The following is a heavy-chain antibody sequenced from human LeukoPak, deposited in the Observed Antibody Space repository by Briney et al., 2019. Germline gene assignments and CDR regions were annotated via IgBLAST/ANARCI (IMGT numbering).Heavy chain of an antibody. CDR3: ARDPHYYDFWSGSPVVGFDP. CDR2: IWYDGSNK. CDR1: GITFRSYG. J-gene: IGHJ5*02. V-gene: IGHV3-30*02. D-gene: IGHD3-3*01. Sequence: PGGSLRLSCAASGITFRSYGMHWVRQAPGKGLEWVAFIWYDGSNKYYADSVKGRLTISRDNSKNTLYLQMNSLRAEDTAVYYCARDPHYYDFWSGSPVVGFDPWGQGTLVTVSS.